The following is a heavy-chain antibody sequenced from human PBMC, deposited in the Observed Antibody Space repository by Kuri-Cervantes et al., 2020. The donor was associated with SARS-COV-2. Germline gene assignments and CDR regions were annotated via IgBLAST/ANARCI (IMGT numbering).Heavy chain of an antibody. CDR1: GFTFSDYA. CDR3: ARDSRIAVSGDLDY. CDR2: IWYDGSNK. Sequence: GGSLRLSCAASGFTFSDYAMGWVRQAPGKGLEWVAVIWYDGSNKYYADSVKGRFTISRDNSKNTLYLQMNSLRAEDTAVYYCARDSRIAVSGDLDYWGQGTLVTVSS. J-gene: IGHJ4*02. D-gene: IGHD6-19*01. V-gene: IGHV3-33*08.